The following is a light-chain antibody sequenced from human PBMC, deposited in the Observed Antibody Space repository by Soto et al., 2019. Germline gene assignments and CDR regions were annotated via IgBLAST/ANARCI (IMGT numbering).Light chain of an antibody. CDR2: DVS. V-gene: IGLV2-11*01. CDR1: SSDVGVYND. Sequence: QSALTQPRSVSGSPGQSVTISCTGTSSDVGVYNDVSWYQQHPGKAPKGMIYDVSKRPSWVPDRFSGSKSGNTASLTISGIQAEDEADYYSCSNAGSYEVFGGGTKLTVL. CDR3: CSNAGSYEV. J-gene: IGLJ2*01.